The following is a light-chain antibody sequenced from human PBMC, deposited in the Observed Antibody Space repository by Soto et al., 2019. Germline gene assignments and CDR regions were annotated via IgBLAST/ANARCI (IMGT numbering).Light chain of an antibody. J-gene: IGLJ1*01. V-gene: IGLV2-8*01. CDR3: SSHGGNSPYV. CDR2: EVN. CDR1: TSDIGGYDY. Sequence: QSALTQPPSASGSPGQSVAISCTGTTSDIGGYDYVSWYQQQPGKAPKLMIYEVNKRPSGVPDRFSGSKSGNTASLTVSGLQDEDEADYYCSSHGGNSPYVFGTGTKLTVL.